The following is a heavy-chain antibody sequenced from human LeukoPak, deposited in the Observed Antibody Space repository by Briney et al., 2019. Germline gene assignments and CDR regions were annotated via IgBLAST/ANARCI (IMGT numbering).Heavy chain of an antibody. J-gene: IGHJ4*02. CDR3: ARARAAEGFDY. V-gene: IGHV3-21*01. CDR1: GFTFSSYS. D-gene: IGHD6-13*01. CDR2: ISSSSSYI. Sequence: GGSLRLSCAASGFTFSSYSMNWVRQAPGRGLEWVSSISSSSSYIYYADSVKGRFTISRDNAKNSLYLQMNSLRAEDTAVYYCARARAAEGFDYWGQGTLVTVSS.